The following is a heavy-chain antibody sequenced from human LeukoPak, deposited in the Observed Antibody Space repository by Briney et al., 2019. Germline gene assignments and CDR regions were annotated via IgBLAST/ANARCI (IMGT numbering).Heavy chain of an antibody. J-gene: IGHJ5*02. CDR2: INHSGST. V-gene: IGHV4-34*01. D-gene: IGHD4-17*01. CDR3: ARDPYYGDYPNWFDP. CDR1: GGSFSGYY. Sequence: SETLSLTCAVYGGSFSGYYWSWIRQPPGKGLEWIGEINHSGSTYYNPSLKSRVTISVDTSKNQFSLKLSSVTAADTAVYYCARDPYYGDYPNWFDPWGQGTLVTVSS.